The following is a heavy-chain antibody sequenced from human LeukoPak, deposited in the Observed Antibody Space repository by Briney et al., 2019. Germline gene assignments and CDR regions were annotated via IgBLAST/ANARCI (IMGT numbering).Heavy chain of an antibody. D-gene: IGHD3-16*01. CDR3: ANGGNNNDAFDI. CDR1: GFTFSNYW. CDR2: INQYGNDK. V-gene: IGHV3-7*03. J-gene: IGHJ3*02. Sequence: GGSLRLSCAASGFTFSNYWMSWVRQAPGKGLEWVANINQYGNDKYYVDSVKGRFTISRDNAKNSLYLQMNSLRAEDTAVYYCANGGNNNDAFDIWGQGTMVTVSS.